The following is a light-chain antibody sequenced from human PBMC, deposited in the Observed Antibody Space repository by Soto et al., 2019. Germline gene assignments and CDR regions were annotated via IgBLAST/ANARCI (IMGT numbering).Light chain of an antibody. CDR2: EVS. CDR1: SSDVCGYNY. J-gene: IGLJ1*01. V-gene: IGLV2-14*01. CDR3: SSYTSSSIDYV. Sequence: QSALTQPASVSGSPGQSITISCTGTSSDVCGYNYVSWYQQHPGKAPKLMIYEVSNRPSGVSNRFSGYKSGNTASLTISGLQAEDEADYYCSSYTSSSIDYVFGTGTKLTVL.